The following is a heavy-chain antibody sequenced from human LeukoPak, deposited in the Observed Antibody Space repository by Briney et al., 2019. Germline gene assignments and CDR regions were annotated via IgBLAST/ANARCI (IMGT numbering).Heavy chain of an antibody. J-gene: IGHJ6*03. D-gene: IGHD6-19*01. Sequence: SVTVSCKASGGTFSSYAISWVRQAPGQGLEWMGGIIPIFGTANYAQKFQGRVTITADESTSTAYMELSSLRSEDTAVYYCASRISGIAVALSYYYYMDVWGKGTTVTVSS. CDR2: IIPIFGTA. CDR1: GGTFSSYA. V-gene: IGHV1-69*01. CDR3: ASRISGIAVALSYYYYMDV.